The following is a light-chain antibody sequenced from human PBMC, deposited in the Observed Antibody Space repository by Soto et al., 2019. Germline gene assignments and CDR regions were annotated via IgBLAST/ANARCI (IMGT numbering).Light chain of an antibody. CDR1: SSDIGSYNF. CDR3: TSSAGGNFPVV. Sequence: QSVLTQPPSASGSPGQSVTISCTGASSDIGSYNFVSWYQQHPDKAPKLLIYDVTQRPSGVPARFSGSKSGNTASLTVSGILAEDESDYDCTSSAGGNFPVVFGGGTKLTVL. V-gene: IGLV2-8*01. J-gene: IGLJ2*01. CDR2: DVT.